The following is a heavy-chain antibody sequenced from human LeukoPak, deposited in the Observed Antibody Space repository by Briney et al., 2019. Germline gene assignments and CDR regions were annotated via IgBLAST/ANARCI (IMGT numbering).Heavy chain of an antibody. Sequence: WASVKVSCKVSGYTLTELSMHWVRQAPGKGLEWMGGFDPEDGDTIYAQKFQGRVTMTEDTSTDTAYMELSSLRSEDTAVYYCATDWGIRQYGMDVWGQGTTVTVSS. CDR2: FDPEDGDT. J-gene: IGHJ6*02. CDR3: ATDWGIRQYGMDV. CDR1: GYTLTELS. V-gene: IGHV1-24*01. D-gene: IGHD3-16*01.